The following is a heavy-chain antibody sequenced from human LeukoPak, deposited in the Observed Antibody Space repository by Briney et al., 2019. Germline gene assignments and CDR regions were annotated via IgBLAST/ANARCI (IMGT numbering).Heavy chain of an antibody. Sequence: ASVTVSCKASGYTFTDYYMHWVRQAPGQGLEWMGRINPNSGGTNYAQKFQGRVTMTRDTSISTAYMELSRLRSDATAVYYCARATKLVPFDYWGQGTLVTVSS. CDR3: ARATKLVPFDY. D-gene: IGHD2-2*01. CDR2: INPNSGGT. J-gene: IGHJ4*02. CDR1: GYTFTDYY. V-gene: IGHV1-2*06.